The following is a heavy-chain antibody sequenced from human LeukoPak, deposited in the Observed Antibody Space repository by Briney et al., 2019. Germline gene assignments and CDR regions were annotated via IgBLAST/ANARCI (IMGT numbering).Heavy chain of an antibody. CDR3: ARRVNTGYSSSWYAY. CDR1: GDSISNSNYY. V-gene: IGHV4-39*07. CDR2: IYYSGST. J-gene: IGHJ4*02. D-gene: IGHD6-13*01. Sequence: SETLSLTCTVSGDSISNSNYYWGWIRQPPGKGLEWIGTIYYSGSTYYNPSLMSRVAISVDTSKNQFSLKLSSVTAADTAVYYCARRVNTGYSSSWYAYWGQGTLVTVSS.